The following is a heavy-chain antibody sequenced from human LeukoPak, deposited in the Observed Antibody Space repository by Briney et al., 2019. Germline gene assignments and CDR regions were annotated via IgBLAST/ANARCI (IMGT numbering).Heavy chain of an antibody. J-gene: IGHJ4*02. D-gene: IGHD3-10*01. V-gene: IGHV3-23*01. CDR2: ISGSGGST. CDR1: GFTFSSYG. Sequence: GGSLRLSCAASGFTFSSYGMSWVRQAPGKGLEWVSAISGSGGSTYYADSVKGRFTISRDNSKNTLYLQMNSLRAEDTAVYYCAKVSCITMVRGVTCPYYFDYWGQGTLVTVSS. CDR3: AKVSCITMVRGVTCPYYFDY.